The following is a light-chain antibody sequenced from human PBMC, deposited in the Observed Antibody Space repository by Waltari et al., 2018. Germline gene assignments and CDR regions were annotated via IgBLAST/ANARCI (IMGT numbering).Light chain of an antibody. CDR1: CLRTYF. V-gene: IGLV3-19*01. Sequence: SSGLTPDPAVSVALGQTVRITCQGDCLRTYFATWYQQKPGQVPLLVIYGKNNRPSGIPDRFSGSSSEDTTSLTSTGAQAEDEADYFCSSRDSSGNHVLFGGGTKLTVL. CDR3: SSRDSSGNHVL. CDR2: GKN. J-gene: IGLJ3*02.